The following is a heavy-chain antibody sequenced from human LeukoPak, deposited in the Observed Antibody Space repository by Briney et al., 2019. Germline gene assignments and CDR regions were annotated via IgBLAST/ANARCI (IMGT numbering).Heavy chain of an antibody. D-gene: IGHD1-1*01. J-gene: IGHJ4*02. CDR3: ARDSRGAKHTTLSY. Sequence: PGGSLRLSCAASGFTFSGYGMHWVRQAPGKGLEWVAVIWYDGSNKYYADSVKGRFTISRDNSKNTLYLQMNSLRAEDTAVYYCARDSRGAKHTTLSYWGQGTLVTVSS. V-gene: IGHV3-33*01. CDR1: GFTFSGYG. CDR2: IWYDGSNK.